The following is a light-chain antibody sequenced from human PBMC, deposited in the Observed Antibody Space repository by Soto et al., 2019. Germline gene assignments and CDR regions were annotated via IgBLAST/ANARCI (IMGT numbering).Light chain of an antibody. J-gene: IGKJ1*01. Sequence: DIQMTQSPSSLSASGVDRVTITFLASQVISNYLGWFQHKPGKSPKSLIYASSTLQNGVPSRISGSGSGTDFTLTIDSLQPEDFATYYCQQSYSRVTFGQGTKVDIK. V-gene: IGKV1-16*01. CDR2: ASS. CDR3: QQSYSRVT. CDR1: QVISNY.